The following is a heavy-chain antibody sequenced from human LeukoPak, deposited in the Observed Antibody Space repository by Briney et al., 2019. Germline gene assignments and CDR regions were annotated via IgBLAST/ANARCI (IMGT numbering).Heavy chain of an antibody. CDR1: GFTFDDYA. J-gene: IGHJ4*02. V-gene: IGHV3-9*01. D-gene: IGHD5-12*01. CDR3: AKDARSGYDVY. Sequence: PGGSLRLSCAASGFTFDDYAMHWVRQAPGKGLEWVSGISWNSGSIGYADSVKGRFTISRDNSKNTLYLQMNSLRAEDTAVYYCAKDARSGYDVYWGQGTLVTVSS. CDR2: ISWNSGSI.